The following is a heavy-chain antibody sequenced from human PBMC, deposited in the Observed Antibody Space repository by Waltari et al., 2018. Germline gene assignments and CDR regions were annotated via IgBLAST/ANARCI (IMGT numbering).Heavy chain of an antibody. D-gene: IGHD6-6*01. CDR3: ARASSSSSYDA. CDR1: GFTCRDYW. CDR2: IKEDGSVT. J-gene: IGHJ5*02. Sequence: EVQLVESGGGLVQPGGSLRLSCAVSGFTCRDYWVSWVRQAPGKGLEWGANIKEDGSVTNYVDSVKGRFTISRDNARNSLFLQMNSLRDEDTAIYYCARASSSSSYDAWGQGTLVTVSS. V-gene: IGHV3-7*04.